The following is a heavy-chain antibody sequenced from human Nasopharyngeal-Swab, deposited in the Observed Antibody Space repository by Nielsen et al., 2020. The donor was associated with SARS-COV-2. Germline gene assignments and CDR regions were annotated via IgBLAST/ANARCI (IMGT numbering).Heavy chain of an antibody. CDR3: ARGGDTEIDY. J-gene: IGHJ4*02. Sequence: WIRQPPGKGLEWVSYISSSGSTIYYADSVKGRFTISRDNAKNSLYLQMNSLRVEDTAVYYCARGGDTEIDYWGQGTLVTVSS. CDR2: ISSSGSTI. D-gene: IGHD1-26*01. V-gene: IGHV3-48*03.